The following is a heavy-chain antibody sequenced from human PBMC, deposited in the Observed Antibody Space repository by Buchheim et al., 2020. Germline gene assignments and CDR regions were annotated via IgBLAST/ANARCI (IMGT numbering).Heavy chain of an antibody. V-gene: IGHV4-31*03. CDR1: GGSISSGGYY. Sequence: QVQLQESGPGLVKPSQTLSLTCTVSGGSISSGGYYWSWIRQHPGKGLEWIGYIYYSGSTYYNPSLKSRVTISVDTSKNQFSLKLSSVTAADTAVYYCARGGSPSITIFGVVIKEYWFDPWGQGTL. J-gene: IGHJ5*02. D-gene: IGHD3-3*01. CDR2: IYYSGST. CDR3: ARGGSPSITIFGVVIKEYWFDP.